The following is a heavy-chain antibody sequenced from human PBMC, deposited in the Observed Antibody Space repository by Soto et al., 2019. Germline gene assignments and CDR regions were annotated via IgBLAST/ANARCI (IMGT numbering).Heavy chain of an antibody. CDR1: GFSFNTFD. J-gene: IGHJ4*02. CDR3: TKGAWLDY. Sequence: EVQVLESGGDLVEPGGSLRLSCAASGFSFNTFDMSWVRQAPGKGLEWVSVILGRDDTTYYADSVKGRFTISRGTFKNTLHLQMNSLRVEDTALYFCTKGAWLDYWGQGTLVTVSS. CDR2: ILGRDDTT. V-gene: IGHV3-23*01. D-gene: IGHD5-12*01.